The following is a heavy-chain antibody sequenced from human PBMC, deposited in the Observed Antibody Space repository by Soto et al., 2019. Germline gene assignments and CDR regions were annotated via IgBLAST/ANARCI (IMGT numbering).Heavy chain of an antibody. CDR3: ARGPGYYDSSGYLEYFQH. D-gene: IGHD3-22*01. J-gene: IGHJ1*01. V-gene: IGHV4-34*01. Sequence: SETLSLTCAVYGGSFSGYYWSWIRQPPGKGLEWIGEINHSGSTNYNPSLKSRVTISVDTSKNQFSLKLSPVTAADTAVYYCARGPGYYDSSGYLEYFQHWGQGTLVTVSS. CDR1: GGSFSGYY. CDR2: INHSGST.